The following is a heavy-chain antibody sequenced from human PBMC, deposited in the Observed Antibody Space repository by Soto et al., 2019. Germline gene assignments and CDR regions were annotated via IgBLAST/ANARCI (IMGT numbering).Heavy chain of an antibody. V-gene: IGHV5-10-1*01. D-gene: IGHD3-3*01. J-gene: IGHJ6*02. CDR3: ERLQIGFLEPKLTYYYYGRDV. CDR2: IDPSDSYT. CDR1: GYSFTSYW. Sequence: PGESLKISCKGSGYSFTSYWISWVRQMPGKGLEWMGRIDPSDSYTNYSPSFQGHVTISADKSISTAYLQWSSLKASDTAMYYCERLQIGFLEPKLTYYYYGRDVWGQGTAVTVSS.